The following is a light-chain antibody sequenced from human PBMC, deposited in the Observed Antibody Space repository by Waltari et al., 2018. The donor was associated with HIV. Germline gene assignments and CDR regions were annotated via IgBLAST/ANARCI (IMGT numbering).Light chain of an antibody. V-gene: IGLV1-47*01. CDR2: RNN. Sequence: QSVLTQPPSASGTPGQTVTISCSGSSSNIGSNSVYRYQPLPGTTPKLLSYRNNQRPSGVPDRFSGSKSGTSTSLAISGLRSEDEADYYCAAWEDSLSAPVFGGGTKLTVL. CDR3: AAWEDSLSAPV. CDR1: SSNIGSNS. J-gene: IGLJ3*02.